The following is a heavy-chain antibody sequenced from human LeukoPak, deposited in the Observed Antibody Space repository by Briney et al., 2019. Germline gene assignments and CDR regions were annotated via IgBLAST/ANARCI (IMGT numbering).Heavy chain of an antibody. J-gene: IGHJ4*02. D-gene: IGHD6-6*01. V-gene: IGHV3-30-3*01. CDR2: ISYDGSNK. Sequence: GGSLRLSCAASGFTFSSYAMHWVRQAPGKGLEWVAVISYDGSNKYYADSVKGRFTISRDNSKNTLYLQMNSLRAEDTAVYYCARDHSSSSSYYFDYWGQGTTVTVFS. CDR3: ARDHSSSSSYYFDY. CDR1: GFTFSSYA.